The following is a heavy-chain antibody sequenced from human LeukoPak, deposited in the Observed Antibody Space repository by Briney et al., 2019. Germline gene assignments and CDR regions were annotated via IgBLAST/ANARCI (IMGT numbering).Heavy chain of an antibody. V-gene: IGHV3-74*03. CDR1: GFNFSDSW. CDR3: ARDVRGPTGYDSSGRDTFDS. D-gene: IGHD3-22*01. J-gene: IGHJ4*02. Sequence: GGSLRLSCAASGFNFSDSWMHWVRLVPGKGLVWVSRIKSDGRSRVYADSVEGRFTISRDNSKNTLYLQMNSLRPEDTAVYYCARDVRGPTGYDSSGRDTFDSWGQGTLVTVSS. CDR2: IKSDGRSR.